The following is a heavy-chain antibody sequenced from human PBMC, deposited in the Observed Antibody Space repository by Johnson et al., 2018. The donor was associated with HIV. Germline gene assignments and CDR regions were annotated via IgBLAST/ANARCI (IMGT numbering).Heavy chain of an antibody. CDR3: AREGSTVVTSAFDI. CDR2: IYSGGST. Sequence: MQLVESGGGLVQPGGSLRLSCVASGFTVSSNYMSWVRQAPGKGLEWVSVIYSGGSTYYADSVKGRFTISRDNSKNTLYLQMNSLRAEDTAVYYCAREGSTVVTSAFDIWGQGTMVTVSS. CDR1: GFTVSSNY. J-gene: IGHJ3*02. V-gene: IGHV3-66*01. D-gene: IGHD4-23*01.